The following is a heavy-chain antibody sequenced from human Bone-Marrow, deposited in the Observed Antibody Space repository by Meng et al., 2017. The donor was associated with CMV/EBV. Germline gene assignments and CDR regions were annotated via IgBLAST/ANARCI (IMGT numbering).Heavy chain of an antibody. D-gene: IGHD6-6*01. V-gene: IGHV3-21*01. Sequence: GGSLRLACAASGFRFNDYSMNWVRQAPGKGLEWVSSISSSSTYIYYADSVKGRFTISRDNAKNSLFLQMNSLRAEDKAVYYCARGLEYSSSPDYWGQGTLVTVSS. CDR2: ISSSSTYI. CDR1: GFRFNDYS. J-gene: IGHJ4*02. CDR3: ARGLEYSSSPDY.